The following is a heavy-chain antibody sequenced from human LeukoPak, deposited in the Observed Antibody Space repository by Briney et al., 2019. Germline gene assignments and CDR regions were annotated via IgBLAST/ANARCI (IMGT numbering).Heavy chain of an antibody. Sequence: GGPQSLSCAASGFTFSNYWMTWVRQAPGKGLEWVANIHPNGGSTYYADSVKGRFTISRDNSKNTLYLQMNSLRAEDTAVYYCTKVETIFGVGGVPMEEHFDYWGQGTLVTVSS. V-gene: IGHV3-7*05. D-gene: IGHD3-3*01. CDR3: TKVETIFGVGGVPMEEHFDY. CDR2: IHPNGGST. CDR1: GFTFSNYW. J-gene: IGHJ4*02.